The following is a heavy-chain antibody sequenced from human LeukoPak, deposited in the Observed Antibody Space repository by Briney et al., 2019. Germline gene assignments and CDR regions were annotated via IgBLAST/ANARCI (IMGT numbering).Heavy chain of an antibody. CDR3: ARDRIGSGWSYFDY. Sequence: GGSLRLSCAASGFTFSSYAMHWVRQAPGKGLEWVAAISYDGSNKYYADSVKGRFTISRDNSKNTLYLQMNSLRAEDTAVYYCARDRIGSGWSYFDYWGQGTLVTVSS. D-gene: IGHD6-19*01. J-gene: IGHJ4*02. V-gene: IGHV3-30-3*01. CDR1: GFTFSSYA. CDR2: ISYDGSNK.